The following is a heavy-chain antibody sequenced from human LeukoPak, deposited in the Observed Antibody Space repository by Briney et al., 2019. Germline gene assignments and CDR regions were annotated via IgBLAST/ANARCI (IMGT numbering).Heavy chain of an antibody. CDR2: IYSSGST. D-gene: IGHD3-10*01. V-gene: IGHV4-61*02. CDR3: ARHVGAITMVRGVIYYYYYMDV. CDR1: GGSISSGSHS. Sequence: PSETLSLTCTVSGGSISSGSHSWSWIRQPAGTGLEWIGRIYSSGSTNYNPSLKSRVTISVDTSKKQFSLKLSSVTAADTAVYYCARHVGAITMVRGVIYYYYYMDVWGKGTTVTISS. J-gene: IGHJ6*03.